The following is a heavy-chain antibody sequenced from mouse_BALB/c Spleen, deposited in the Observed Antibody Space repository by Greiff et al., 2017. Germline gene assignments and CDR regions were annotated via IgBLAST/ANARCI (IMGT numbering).Heavy chain of an antibody. J-gene: IGHJ2*01. Sequence: EVKLVESGGGLVQPGGSRKLSCAASGFTFSSFGMHWVRQAPEKGLEWVAYISSGSSTIYYADTVKGRFTISRDNPKNTLFLQMTSLRSEDTAMYYCAREGAITTVAADYWGQGTTLTVSS. CDR3: AREGAITTVAADY. CDR1: GFTFSSFG. D-gene: IGHD1-1*01. CDR2: ISSGSSTI. V-gene: IGHV5-17*02.